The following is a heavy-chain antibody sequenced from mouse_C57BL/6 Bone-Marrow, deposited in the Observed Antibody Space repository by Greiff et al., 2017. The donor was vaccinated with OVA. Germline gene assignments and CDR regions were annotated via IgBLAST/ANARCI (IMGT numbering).Heavy chain of an antibody. J-gene: IGHJ1*03. CDR1: GFSLSTFGIG. V-gene: IGHV8-8*01. CDR3: ARIPYGNYWDLDV. CDR2: IWWDDDK. Sequence: QVTLKESGPGILQPSQTLSLTCSFSGFSLSTFGIGVGWIRQPSGKGLEWLAPIWWDDDKYYNPALKSRLTLSTVTSKHQVFLKIANVDTADTATYDCARIPYGNYWDLDVWGTGTTVTVSS. D-gene: IGHD2-1*01.